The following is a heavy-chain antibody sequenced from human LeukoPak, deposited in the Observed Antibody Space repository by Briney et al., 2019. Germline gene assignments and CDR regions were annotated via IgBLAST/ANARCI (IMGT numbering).Heavy chain of an antibody. V-gene: IGHV3-23*01. D-gene: IGHD3-22*01. CDR2: ISGSGGST. Sequence: GGSLRLSCADSGITLSNYGMSWARQAPGKGLEWVAGISGSGGSTNYADSVKGRFTISRDNPKNTLYLQMNSLTVEDTAVYFCAKRGVVIRVILVGFHKEAYYFDSWGQGALVTVSS. CDR1: GITLSNYG. J-gene: IGHJ4*02. CDR3: AKRGVVIRVILVGFHKEAYYFDS.